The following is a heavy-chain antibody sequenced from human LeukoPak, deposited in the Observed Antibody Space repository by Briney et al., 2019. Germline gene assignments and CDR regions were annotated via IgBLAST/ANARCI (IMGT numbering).Heavy chain of an antibody. D-gene: IGHD3-3*01. CDR3: ARRSIFGVVQTFDY. V-gene: IGHV4-39*01. CDR1: GGSISSSSYY. J-gene: IGHJ4*02. CDR2: IYYSGST. Sequence: PSKTLSLTCTVSGGSISSSSYYWGWIRQPPGKGLEWIGSIYYSGSTYYNPSLKSRVTISVDTSKNQFSLKLSSVTAADTAVYYCARRSIFGVVQTFDYWGQGTLVTVSS.